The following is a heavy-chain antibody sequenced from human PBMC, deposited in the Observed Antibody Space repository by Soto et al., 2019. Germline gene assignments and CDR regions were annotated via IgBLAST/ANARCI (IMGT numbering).Heavy chain of an antibody. V-gene: IGHV4-34*01. CDR2: INHSGST. CDR3: ARVNCYDSSGYHYFDY. J-gene: IGHJ4*02. Sequence: SETLSLTCAVYGGSFSGYYWSWIRQPPGKGLEWIGEINHSGSTNYNPSLKSRVTISVDTSKNQSSLKLSSVTAADTAVYYCARVNCYDSSGYHYFDYWGQGTLVTVSS. CDR1: GGSFSGYY. D-gene: IGHD3-22*01.